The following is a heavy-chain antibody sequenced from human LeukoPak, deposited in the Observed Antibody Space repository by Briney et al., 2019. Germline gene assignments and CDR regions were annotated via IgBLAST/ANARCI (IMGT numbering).Heavy chain of an antibody. J-gene: IGHJ4*02. CDR3: AKDMHWSFDY. D-gene: IGHD2-8*02. Sequence: GGSLRLSCAASGFTFDDYTMHWVRQAPGKGLEWVSLISWDGGSTYYADSVKGRFTISRDNSKNSLYLQMNSLRTEDTALYYCAKDMHWSFDYWGQGTLVTVSS. CDR1: GFTFDDYT. V-gene: IGHV3-43*01. CDR2: ISWDGGST.